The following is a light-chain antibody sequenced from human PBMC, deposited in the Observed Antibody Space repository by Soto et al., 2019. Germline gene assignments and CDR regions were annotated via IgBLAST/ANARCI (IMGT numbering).Light chain of an antibody. CDR1: SSNIGSNT. CDR2: SNN. J-gene: IGLJ1*01. Sequence: QSVLTQPPSASGTPGQRVTISCSGSSSNIGSNTVNWYQQLPGTAPKLLIHSNNQRPSGVPDRFSGPKSGTSASLAISGLQSEDEADYYCAAWDDSLNGLYVFGTGTKV. CDR3: AAWDDSLNGLYV. V-gene: IGLV1-44*01.